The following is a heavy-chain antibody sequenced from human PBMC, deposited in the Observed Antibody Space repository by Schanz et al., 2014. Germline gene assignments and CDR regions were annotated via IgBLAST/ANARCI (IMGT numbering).Heavy chain of an antibody. D-gene: IGHD1-7*01. Sequence: VQLVESGGGLVQPGGSLRLSCAASGFTFSAYGMHWVRQAPGKGLEWVAVIWFDGNNKYYADSVKGRFTISRDNSRNTLFLQMNSLRAEDTAVYFCASLIGTTSAHFYGMDVWGQGTTVTVSS. CDR1: GFTFSAYG. J-gene: IGHJ6*02. V-gene: IGHV3-33*08. CDR2: IWFDGNNK. CDR3: ASLIGTTSAHFYGMDV.